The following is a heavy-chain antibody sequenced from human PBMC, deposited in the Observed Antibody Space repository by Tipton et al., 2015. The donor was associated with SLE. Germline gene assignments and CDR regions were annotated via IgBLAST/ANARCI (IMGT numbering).Heavy chain of an antibody. Sequence: SLRLSCDVSGGSISSSNWWSWVRQPPGKGLEWIGEINHGGSTNYNPSLKSRVSISVDKPKNQFSLTLESMTAADTAVYYRARRSYSSLAFGFYSWGQGTRVIVSS. J-gene: IGHJ1*01. CDR1: GGSISSSNW. D-gene: IGHD3-16*01. CDR2: INHGGST. V-gene: IGHV4-4*02. CDR3: ARRSYSSLAFGFYS.